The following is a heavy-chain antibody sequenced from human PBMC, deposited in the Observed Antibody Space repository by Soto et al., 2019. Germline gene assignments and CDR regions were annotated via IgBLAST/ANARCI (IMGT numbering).Heavy chain of an antibody. CDR2: INPNSGGT. V-gene: IGHV1-2*02. Sequence: ASVKVSCQASGYTFTGYYMHWVRQAPRQGLEWMGWINPNSGGTNYAQKFQGRVTMTRDTSTSTAYMELSSLRSEDTAVYYCARTSEWEGFDYWGQGTLVTVSS. D-gene: IGHD1-26*01. CDR1: GYTFTGYY. J-gene: IGHJ4*02. CDR3: ARTSEWEGFDY.